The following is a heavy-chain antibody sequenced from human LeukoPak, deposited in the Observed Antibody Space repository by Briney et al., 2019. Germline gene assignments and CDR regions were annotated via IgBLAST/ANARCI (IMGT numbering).Heavy chain of an antibody. D-gene: IGHD3-10*01. CDR2: IYSGGST. Sequence: GGSLRLSCAASGFTVSSNYMSWVRQAPAKGVEWVSVIYSGGSTYYADSVKGRFTISRDNSKNPLYLQMNSLRAEDTAVYYCARDGVLLWFGELSWGQGTLVTVSS. CDR1: GFTVSSNY. V-gene: IGHV3-66*01. J-gene: IGHJ4*02. CDR3: ARDGVLLWFGELS.